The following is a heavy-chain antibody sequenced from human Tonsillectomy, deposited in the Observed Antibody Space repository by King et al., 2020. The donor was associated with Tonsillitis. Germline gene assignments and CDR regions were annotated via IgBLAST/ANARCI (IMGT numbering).Heavy chain of an antibody. Sequence: VTLKESGPTLVKPTQTLTLTCTFSGFSLSTTGVGVGWIRQPPGKALEWLALIYWNDDKRYGPSLKSRLTITKDTFKNQVVLTMTHMDPVDTATYFCAPSESWFGEFPSAMDVWGQGITVTVSS. J-gene: IGHJ6*02. V-gene: IGHV2-5*09. CDR2: IYWNDDK. D-gene: IGHD3-10*01. CDR3: APSESWFGEFPSAMDV. CDR1: GFSLSTTGVG.